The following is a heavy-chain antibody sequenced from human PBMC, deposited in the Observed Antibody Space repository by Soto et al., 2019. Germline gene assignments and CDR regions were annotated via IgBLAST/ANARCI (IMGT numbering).Heavy chain of an antibody. CDR3: ARSAGGSYPQYDY. V-gene: IGHV3-30*04. CDR2: ISYDGRDK. J-gene: IGHJ4*02. Sequence: QVQLVESGGGVVQPGRSLRLSCAASGFTFSSYAMHWVRQAPGTGLEWVAVISYDGRDKYYPDSVKGRFTISRDNSKNTLYLQINSLQAEDTAVYYCARSAGGSYPQYDYWGQGTLVTVSS. CDR1: GFTFSSYA. D-gene: IGHD1-26*01.